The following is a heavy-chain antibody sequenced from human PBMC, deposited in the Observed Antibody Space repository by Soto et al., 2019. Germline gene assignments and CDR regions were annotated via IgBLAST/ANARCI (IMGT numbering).Heavy chain of an antibody. CDR3: ERDGYYGSGARGWFDP. Sequence: QLQLQEAGPGLVKPSETLSLTCTVSGGSVSSMRYFCGWLRHHPGEGLEWIASIYYGGSTFYNASLKRLVTITIDTSTNRFSLKLNAVTAADTAMYYCERDGYYGSGARGWFDPWCQGTLVTVSS. V-gene: IGHV4-39*02. J-gene: IGHJ5*02. CDR2: IYYGGST. D-gene: IGHD3-10*01. CDR1: GGSVSSMRYF.